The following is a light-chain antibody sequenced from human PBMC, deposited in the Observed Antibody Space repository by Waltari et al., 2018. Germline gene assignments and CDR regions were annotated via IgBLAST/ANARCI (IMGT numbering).Light chain of an antibody. Sequence: EIVLTQSPVTLSLSAGERATLSCRASQSVFNYLAWYQQKPGQAPRLRIYDTSKRATGIPPRFSGSGSGIDFTLTISNLEAEDFALYYCQQGSLLPLTFGGGTKVEIK. CDR1: QSVFNY. CDR3: QQGSLLPLT. V-gene: IGKV3-11*01. CDR2: DTS. J-gene: IGKJ4*01.